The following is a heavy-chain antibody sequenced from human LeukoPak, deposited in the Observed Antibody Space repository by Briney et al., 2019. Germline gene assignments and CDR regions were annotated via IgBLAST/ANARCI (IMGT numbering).Heavy chain of an antibody. J-gene: IGHJ4*02. V-gene: IGHV3-30*18. CDR3: AKDFGDYSGWFFDY. Sequence: PGGSLRLSCAASGFSFSTYVMHWVRQAPDKGLEWVAVTAHDESQKYYADSVNGRFTISRDNSKNALYLQMNSLRAEDTAVYYCAKDFGDYSGWFFDYWGQGTLVTVSS. D-gene: IGHD6-19*01. CDR2: TAHDESQK. CDR1: GFSFSTYV.